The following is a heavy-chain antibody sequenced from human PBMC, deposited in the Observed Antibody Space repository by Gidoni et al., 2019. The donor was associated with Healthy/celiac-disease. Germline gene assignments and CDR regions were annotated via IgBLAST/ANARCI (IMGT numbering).Heavy chain of an antibody. V-gene: IGHV1-8*01. CDR3: ARGRNGWRRSGWFDP. J-gene: IGHJ5*02. CDR2: MNPNGCNT. D-gene: IGHD2-15*01. Sequence: QVQPVQSGAEVKKPGASVKVSCQASGYNFTSYDINWVRQATGQRLAWMGWMNPNGCNTGYAQKFPGRITMTRNTSISAAYMGLSSLRAEDTAVYYCARGRNGWRRSGWFDPWGQGTLVTVSS. CDR1: GYNFTSYD.